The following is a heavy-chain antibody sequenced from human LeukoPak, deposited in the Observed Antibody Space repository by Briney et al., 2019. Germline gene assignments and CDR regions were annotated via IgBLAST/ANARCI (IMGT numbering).Heavy chain of an antibody. D-gene: IGHD1-26*01. Sequence: GGSLRLSCAASGFRFSKYGMNWVRQAPGKGLEWMTFISDHGSNKYYADSVKGRFTISRDNSKNTVELQMNSLKTDDPAVYYCAKGRGSGTYSTDYWGQGTLVTVSS. CDR2: ISDHGSNK. J-gene: IGHJ4*02. CDR1: GFRFSKYG. V-gene: IGHV3-30*02. CDR3: AKGRGSGTYSTDY.